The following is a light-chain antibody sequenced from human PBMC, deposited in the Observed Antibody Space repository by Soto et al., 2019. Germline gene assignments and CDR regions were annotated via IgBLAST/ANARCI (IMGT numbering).Light chain of an antibody. Sequence: DIVMTQSADSLAVSLGERTTINCKSSQSVLYSSNNKNYLAWYQHKPGQPPNLLIYWASTRESGVPDRFSGSGSGIDFTLTISSLQAEDVAVYYCQQYYSTPYTFGQGTKLEIK. J-gene: IGKJ2*01. CDR3: QQYYSTPYT. CDR1: QSVLYSSNNKNY. V-gene: IGKV4-1*01. CDR2: WAS.